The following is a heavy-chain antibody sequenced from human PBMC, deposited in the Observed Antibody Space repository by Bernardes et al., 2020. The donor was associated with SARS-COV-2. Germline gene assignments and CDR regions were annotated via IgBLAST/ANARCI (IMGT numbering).Heavy chain of an antibody. Sequence: GSLSLSCAASGFTFSNYAMSWVRQAPGKGLEWVSVISGSGGRTYYADSVKGRFTISRDNSKNTLFLQMESLRAEDTAVYYCARDVGGTDWRFGFDVWGPGTMVHVSS. D-gene: IGHD3-9*01. CDR2: ISGSGGRT. CDR1: GFTFSNYA. V-gene: IGHV3-23*01. CDR3: ARDVGGTDWRFGFDV. J-gene: IGHJ3*01.